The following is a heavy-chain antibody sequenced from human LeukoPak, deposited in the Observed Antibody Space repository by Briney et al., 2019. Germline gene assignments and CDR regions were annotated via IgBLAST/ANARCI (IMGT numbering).Heavy chain of an antibody. CDR1: GYSFTSYW. D-gene: IGHD6-13*01. CDR3: ARPRAQHPPHFDY. J-gene: IGHJ4*02. V-gene: IGHV5-51*01. Sequence: GASLQISCEGSGYSFTSYWIGWVRQLPGKGLEWMGIIYPGDSDTRYSPSFQGQVTISAHKSISTAYLQWSSLKASDTAMYYCARPRAQHPPHFDYWGQGTLVTVSS. CDR2: IYPGDSDT.